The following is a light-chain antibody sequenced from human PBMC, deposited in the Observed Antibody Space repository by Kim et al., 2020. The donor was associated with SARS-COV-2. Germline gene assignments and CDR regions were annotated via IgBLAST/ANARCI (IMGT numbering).Light chain of an antibody. V-gene: IGLV1-40*01. J-gene: IGLJ3*02. CDR3: QSYDSSLSGSWV. CDR1: SSNIGAGYD. Sequence: QSVLTQPPSVSGAPGQRVTLSCTGSSSNIGAGYDVHWYQQLPGTAPKLLIYGNSNRPSGVPDRFSGSKSGTSASLAITGLQAEDEADYYCQSYDSSLSGSWVFGGGTQLTVL. CDR2: GNS.